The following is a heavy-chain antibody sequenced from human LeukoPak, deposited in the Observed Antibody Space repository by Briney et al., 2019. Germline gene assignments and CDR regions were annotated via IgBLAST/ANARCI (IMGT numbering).Heavy chain of an antibody. CDR3: ARGSGSYSYNWFDP. CDR1: GGSVSGYY. Sequence: SETLSLTCAVYGGSVSGYYWSWIRQPPGKGLEWIGEINHSGSTNYNPSLKSRVTISVDTSKNQFSLKLSSVTAEDTAVYYCARGSGSYSYNWFDPWGQGTLVTVSS. V-gene: IGHV4-34*01. D-gene: IGHD3-10*01. CDR2: INHSGST. J-gene: IGHJ5*02.